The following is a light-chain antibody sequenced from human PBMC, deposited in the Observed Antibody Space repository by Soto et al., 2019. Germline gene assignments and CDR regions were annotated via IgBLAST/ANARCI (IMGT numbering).Light chain of an antibody. CDR3: QQYNSYPST. CDR1: QSISSW. CDR2: KAS. V-gene: IGKV1-5*03. Sequence: DIPMTQSPSTLSASVGDRVTITCRASQSISSWLAWYQQKPGKAPKLLIYKASSLESGVPSRFSGSGSGTEFTLTISSLQPDDFATYYCQQYNSYPSTFGQGTKEEIK. J-gene: IGKJ1*01.